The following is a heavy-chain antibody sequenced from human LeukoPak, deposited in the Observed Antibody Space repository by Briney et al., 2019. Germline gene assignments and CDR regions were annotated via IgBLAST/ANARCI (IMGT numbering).Heavy chain of an antibody. CDR1: GGSISSGGYY. J-gene: IGHJ5*02. V-gene: IGHV4-31*03. D-gene: IGHD3-22*01. Sequence: SETLSLTCTVSGGSISSGGYYWSWIRQHPGKGLEWMGYIYYSGSTYYNPSLKSRVTISVDTSKNQFSLKLSSVTAADTAVYYCARESYDSSGYYWFDPWGQGTLVTVSS. CDR3: ARESYDSSGYYWFDP. CDR2: IYYSGST.